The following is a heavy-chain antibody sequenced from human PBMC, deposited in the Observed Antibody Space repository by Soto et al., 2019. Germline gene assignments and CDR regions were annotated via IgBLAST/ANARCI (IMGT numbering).Heavy chain of an antibody. CDR3: AKDHLTTTLTTVSY. Sequence: QVQLVESGGGVVQPGRSLRLSCAASGFTFSNYGMHWVRQAPGKGLEWVAVISYHGSDKYYADSVKGRFTISRDNSKNTRYLQMDSLRAEDTAVYYCAKDHLTTTLTTVSYCGQGTLVTVSS. CDR1: GFTFSNYG. CDR2: ISYHGSDK. V-gene: IGHV3-30*18. D-gene: IGHD4-17*01. J-gene: IGHJ4*02.